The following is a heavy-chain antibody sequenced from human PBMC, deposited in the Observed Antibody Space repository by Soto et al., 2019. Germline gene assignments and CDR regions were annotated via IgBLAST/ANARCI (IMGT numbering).Heavy chain of an antibody. CDR3: ARGTYGDY. V-gene: IGHV1-18*01. Sequence: QVHLVQSGAEVKKPGASVKVSCKASGYTFTSYGITWVRQAPGQGLEWMGWISAHNGNTDYAQKLQGRVIVTRDTSTTTAYMELRSLRSDDTAVYYCARGTYGDYWGQGALVTVSS. J-gene: IGHJ4*02. CDR2: ISAHNGNT. D-gene: IGHD4-17*01. CDR1: GYTFTSYG.